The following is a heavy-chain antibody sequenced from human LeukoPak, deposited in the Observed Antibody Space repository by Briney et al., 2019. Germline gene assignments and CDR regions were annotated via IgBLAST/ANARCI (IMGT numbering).Heavy chain of an antibody. D-gene: IGHD3-16*02. CDR2: ISSSSSTI. CDR1: GFTFSSYS. V-gene: IGHV3-48*04. Sequence: GGSLRLSCAASGFTFSSYSMNWVRQAPGKGLEWVSYISSSSSTIYYADSVKGRFTISRDNAKNSLYLQMNSLRAEDTAVYYCTRGPGYDYVWGSYRADYWGQGTLVTVSS. CDR3: TRGPGYDYVWGSYRADY. J-gene: IGHJ4*02.